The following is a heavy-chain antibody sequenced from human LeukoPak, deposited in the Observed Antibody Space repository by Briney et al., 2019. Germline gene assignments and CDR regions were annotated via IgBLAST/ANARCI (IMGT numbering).Heavy chain of an antibody. CDR1: RFTFSNYW. CDR2: IKQDGAEK. J-gene: IGHJ3*02. D-gene: IGHD3-22*01. Sequence: GGSLRLSCAASRFTFSNYWMSWVRQAPGKGLEWVANIKQDGAEKNYVDSVKGRFTISRDNAKNSLYLQMNSLRAEDTALYYCARGMIVVASNDAFDIWGQGTMVTVSS. V-gene: IGHV3-7*05. CDR3: ARGMIVVASNDAFDI.